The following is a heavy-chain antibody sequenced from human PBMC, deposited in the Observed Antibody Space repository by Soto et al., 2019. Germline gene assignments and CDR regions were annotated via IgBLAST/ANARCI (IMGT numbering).Heavy chain of an antibody. CDR1: GFSFGNSG. CDR3: AKDRGKIYFDY. CDR2: ISYDGSNK. J-gene: IGHJ4*02. V-gene: IGHV3-30*18. Sequence: PVGSLRLSCAASGFSFGNSGMHWVRQAPGKGLEWVAFISYDGSNKYYADSVKGRFTISRDNSKNTLYLQMNSLRAEDTAVYYCAKDRGKIYFDYWGQGTLVTVSS.